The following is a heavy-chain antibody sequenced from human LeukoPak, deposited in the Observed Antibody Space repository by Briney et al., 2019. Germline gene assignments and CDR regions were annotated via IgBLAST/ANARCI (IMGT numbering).Heavy chain of an antibody. J-gene: IGHJ6*02. D-gene: IGHD3-9*01. CDR3: TRDLMDYDVSTGLHHYYMDV. Sequence: GSLRLSCAASGFTFSSYAMSWVRQAPGKGLVWVSRINGDGRNINYADSVRGRFTISRDNAKNTLYLQMSTLRVEDTAVYYCTRDLMDYDVSTGLHHYYMDVWGQGTTVTVSS. V-gene: IGHV3-74*01. CDR1: GFTFSSYA. CDR2: INGDGRNI.